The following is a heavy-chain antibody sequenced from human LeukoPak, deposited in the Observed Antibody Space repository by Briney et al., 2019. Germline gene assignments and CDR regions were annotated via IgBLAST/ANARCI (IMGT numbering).Heavy chain of an antibody. CDR1: GYTFTNYA. Sequence: GASVKVSCKASGYTFTNYAMHWVRQAPGQRLEWMGWINAGNGNTKYSQKFQGSVTITRDTSASTAYMELSSLRSEDTAVYHCARVGAAAGPYYFDYWGQGTLVTVSS. CDR2: INAGNGNT. J-gene: IGHJ4*02. D-gene: IGHD6-13*01. V-gene: IGHV1-3*01. CDR3: ARVGAAAGPYYFDY.